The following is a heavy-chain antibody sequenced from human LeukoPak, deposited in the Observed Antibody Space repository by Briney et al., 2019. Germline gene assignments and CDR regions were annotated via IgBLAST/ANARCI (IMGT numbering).Heavy chain of an antibody. D-gene: IGHD2-2*01. Sequence: ASVKVSCKASGYTFTSYGISWVRQAPGQGLEWMGWISAYNGNTNYAQKLQGRVTMTTDTSTSTAYMELRSLRSDDTAVYYCARRGGDCSGTSCFWDYYYYYMDVWGKGTTVTVPS. CDR3: ARRGGDCSGTSCFWDYYYYYMDV. J-gene: IGHJ6*03. CDR2: ISAYNGNT. CDR1: GYTFTSYG. V-gene: IGHV1-18*01.